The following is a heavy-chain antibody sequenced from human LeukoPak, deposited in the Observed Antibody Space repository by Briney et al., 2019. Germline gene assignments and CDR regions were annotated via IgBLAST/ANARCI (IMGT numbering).Heavy chain of an antibody. CDR3: ARARRDTIFGVVRRYFDY. D-gene: IGHD3-3*01. CDR2: IYHSGTT. Sequence: SETLSLTCTVSGYSISSGYYWGWIRPPPRKGMEWIGSIYHSGTTYYNPSLKSRVTISVDTSKNQFSLKLSSVTAADTAVYYCARARRDTIFGVVRRYFDYWGQGTLVTVSS. V-gene: IGHV4-38-2*02. J-gene: IGHJ4*02. CDR1: GYSISSGYY.